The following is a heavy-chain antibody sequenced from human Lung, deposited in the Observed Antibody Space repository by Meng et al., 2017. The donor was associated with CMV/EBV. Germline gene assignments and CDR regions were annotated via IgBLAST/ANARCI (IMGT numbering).Heavy chain of an antibody. D-gene: IGHD3-10*01. CDR2: VHYSGST. CDR3: ARFLDRWFYFDS. V-gene: IGHV4-61*01. Sequence: SXTXSLXCTVSGGSVSSGSYYWSWIRQPPGKGLEWIGYVHYSGSTNYNPSLKSRVTISLDTSKNQFSLRLSSVTAADTAVYFCARFLDRWFYFDSWGQGTPVTVSS. CDR1: GGSVSSGSYY. J-gene: IGHJ4*02.